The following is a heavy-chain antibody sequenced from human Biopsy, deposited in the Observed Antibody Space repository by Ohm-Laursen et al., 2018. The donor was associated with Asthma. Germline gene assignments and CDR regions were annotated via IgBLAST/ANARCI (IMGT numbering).Heavy chain of an antibody. Sequence: LSLTCVVGGAYIGSRDHHWSWIRQFPGTGLEWIGFVFWSGTTHYNRSLERRLSISIDTTRNEFSMTLRSVTAADTAVYFCARVASYGDLYFGIDVWGPGTTVSVSS. CDR1: GAYIGSRDHH. J-gene: IGHJ6*02. V-gene: IGHV4-30-4*01. D-gene: IGHD4-17*01. CDR2: VFWSGTT. CDR3: ARVASYGDLYFGIDV.